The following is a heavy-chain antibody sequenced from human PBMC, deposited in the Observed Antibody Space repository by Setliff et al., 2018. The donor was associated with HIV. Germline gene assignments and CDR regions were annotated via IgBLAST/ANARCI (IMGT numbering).Heavy chain of an antibody. CDR2: INSDGSST. CDR3: ARGGSNYNFWSGYSSYMDV. CDR1: GFTFSSYW. D-gene: IGHD3-3*01. J-gene: IGHJ6*03. V-gene: IGHV3-74*01. Sequence: GGSLSLSCAASGFTFSSYWMHWVRQAPGKGLVWVSRINSDGSSTSYADSVKGRFTVSRDNAKNTLYLQMNSLRAEDTAVYYCARGGSNYNFWSGYSSYMDVWGKGTTVTVSS.